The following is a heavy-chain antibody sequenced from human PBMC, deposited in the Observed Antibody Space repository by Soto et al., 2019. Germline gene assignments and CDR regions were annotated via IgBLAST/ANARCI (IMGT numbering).Heavy chain of an antibody. CDR2: ISGSSLGT. D-gene: IGHD2-2*01. V-gene: IGHV3-23*01. J-gene: IGHJ4*02. Sequence: GSLRLSCAASGLTFSSYAMSWVRQAPGKGLEWVSAISGSSLGTYYADSVKGRFTISRDNSKNTSYLQMNSLRVGDTALYYCASGGYCASASCRPTYFDYWGQGIPVTVSS. CDR1: GLTFSSYA. CDR3: ASGGYCASASCRPTYFDY.